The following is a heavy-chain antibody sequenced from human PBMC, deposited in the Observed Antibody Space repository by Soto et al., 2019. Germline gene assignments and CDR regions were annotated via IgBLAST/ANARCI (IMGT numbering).Heavy chain of an antibody. D-gene: IGHD3-10*01. J-gene: IGHJ4*02. V-gene: IGHV4-31*03. CDR1: GGSISSGGYY. CDR2: IYYSGST. Sequence: QVQLQESGPGLVKPSQTLSLTCTVSGGSISSGGYYWSWIRQHPGKGLEWIGYIYYSGSTYYNPSLKSRVTISVXTSXNXXSLKLSSVTAADTAVYYCARGVTMVRGVIHTPYFDYWGQGTLVTVSS. CDR3: ARGVTMVRGVIHTPYFDY.